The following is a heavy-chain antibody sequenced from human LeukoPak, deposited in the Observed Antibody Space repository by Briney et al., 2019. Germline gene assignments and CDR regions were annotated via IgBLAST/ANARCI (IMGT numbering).Heavy chain of an antibody. CDR2: FDPEDGET. D-gene: IGHD6-13*01. CDR3: ATIEGVIAAAGLCGFDP. J-gene: IGHJ5*02. V-gene: IGHV1-24*01. CDR1: GYTLTELS. Sequence: GASVKVSCKVSGYTLTELSMHWVRQAPGKGLEWMGGFDPEDGETIYAQKFQGRVTMTEDTSTDTAYMELSSLRSEDTAVYYCATIEGVIAAAGLCGFDPWGQGTLVTVSS.